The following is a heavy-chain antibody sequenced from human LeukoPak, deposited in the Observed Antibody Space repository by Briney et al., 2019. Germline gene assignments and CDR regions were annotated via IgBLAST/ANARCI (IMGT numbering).Heavy chain of an antibody. CDR3: ARSLGTTVTTAPGY. CDR1: GFTFSSYE. V-gene: IGHV3-48*03. Sequence: SGGSLRLSCAASGFTFSSYEMSWVRQAPGKGLEWVSYISSSATTIYYADSVEGRFTISRDNAKSSLFLQMNGLRAEDTAVYYCARSLGTTVTTAPGYWGQGTLVTVSS. J-gene: IGHJ4*02. CDR2: ISSSATTI. D-gene: IGHD4-17*01.